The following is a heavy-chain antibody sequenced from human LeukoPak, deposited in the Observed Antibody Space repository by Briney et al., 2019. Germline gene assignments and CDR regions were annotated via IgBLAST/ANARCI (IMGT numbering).Heavy chain of an antibody. J-gene: IGHJ3*02. CDR3: ASHHYYDSSGPLGAFDI. CDR1: GFTFSSYW. Sequence: PGGSLRLSCAASGFTFSSYWMSWVRQAPGKGLEWVSGINWNGGSTGYADSVKGRFTISRDNAKNSLYLQMNSLRAEDTALHHCASHHYYDSSGPLGAFDIWGQGTMVTVSS. V-gene: IGHV3-20*01. D-gene: IGHD3-22*01. CDR2: INWNGGST.